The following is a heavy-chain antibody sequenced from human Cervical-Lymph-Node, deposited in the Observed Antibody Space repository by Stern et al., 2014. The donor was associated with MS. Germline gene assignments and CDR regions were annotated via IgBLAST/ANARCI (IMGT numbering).Heavy chain of an antibody. CDR3: ARHCAKREQCAFDY. D-gene: IGHD6-19*01. CDR2: IYPGDSDT. J-gene: IGHJ4*02. CDR1: GYNFTSYW. Sequence: VQLVESGAEVKKPGESLKISCKGSGYNFTSYWIGWVRQMPGKGLEWMGIIYPGDSDTRYSPAFPGQVTISADKSISTAYLQWSSLKASDTAMYYCARHCAKREQCAFDYWGQGTLVTVSS. V-gene: IGHV5-51*01.